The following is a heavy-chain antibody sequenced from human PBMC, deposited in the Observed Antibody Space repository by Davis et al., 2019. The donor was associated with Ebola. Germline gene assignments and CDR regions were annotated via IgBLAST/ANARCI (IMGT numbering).Heavy chain of an antibody. CDR3: ARRVVVVVPAAMGGDYYYYMDV. D-gene: IGHD2-2*01. J-gene: IGHJ6*03. CDR1: GYSFTSYW. CDR2: IYPGDSDT. V-gene: IGHV5-51*01. Sequence: GESLKISCQGSGYSFTSYWIGWVRQMPGKGLEWMGIIYPGDSDTRYSPSFQGQVTISADKSISTAYLQWSSLKASDTAMYYCARRVVVVVPAAMGGDYYYYMDVWGKGTTVTVSS.